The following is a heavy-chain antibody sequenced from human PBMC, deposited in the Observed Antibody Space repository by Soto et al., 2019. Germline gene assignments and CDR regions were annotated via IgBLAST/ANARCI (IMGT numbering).Heavy chain of an antibody. V-gene: IGHV4-31*03. CDR2: IYYSGST. J-gene: IGHJ5*02. D-gene: IGHD3-9*01. CDR1: SGSISSGGYY. CDR3: ASANILTSYYPNWYAP. Sequence: SETLSLTCTVSSGSISSGGYYWSWIRQHPGEGLEWIGYIYYSGSTYYNPSLKSRVTISVDTSKNQFSLKLSSVTAADTAVYYCASANILTSYYPNWYAPRGHGTLATVSS.